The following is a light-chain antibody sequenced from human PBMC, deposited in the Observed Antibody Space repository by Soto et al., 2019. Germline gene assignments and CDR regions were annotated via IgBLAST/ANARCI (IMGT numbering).Light chain of an antibody. Sequence: EIVLTQSPGTLSFSPGEGATLSGRASQSVGTNLAWYQQRPGQAPRLLVYGASTRASGIPPRFSGSGSGTDFTLTISSLQSEDLAVYYCQQLNYWPRITFGQGTRLEIK. CDR3: QQLNYWPRIT. CDR2: GAS. J-gene: IGKJ5*01. CDR1: QSVGTN. V-gene: IGKV3-15*01.